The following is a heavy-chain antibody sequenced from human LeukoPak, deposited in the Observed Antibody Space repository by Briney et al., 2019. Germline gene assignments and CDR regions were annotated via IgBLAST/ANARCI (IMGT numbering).Heavy chain of an antibody. CDR3: ARGRRTLGFDY. Sequence: PSETLSLTCAVYGGSFSGYYWSWIRQPPGKGLEWIGEINHSGSTNYNPSLKSRVTISVDTSKNQFSLKLSSVTAADTAVYYCARGRRTLGFDYWGQGTLVTVSS. CDR2: INHSGST. V-gene: IGHV4-34*01. J-gene: IGHJ4*02. D-gene: IGHD6-13*01. CDR1: GGSFSGYY.